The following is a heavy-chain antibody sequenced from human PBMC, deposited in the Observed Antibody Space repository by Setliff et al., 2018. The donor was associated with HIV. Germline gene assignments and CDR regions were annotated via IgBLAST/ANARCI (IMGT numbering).Heavy chain of an antibody. D-gene: IGHD5-18*01. CDR1: GYSFTAYG. CDR3: ATSPTPESGYSYGWVAWFLFDY. J-gene: IGHJ4*02. CDR2: INIDSGHT. Sequence: RASVKVSCKASGYSFTAYGISWVRQAPGQGFEWMGWINIDSGHTNFAQKFQDRVTVTTDTSTNTTYMELRGLRSDDTATYYCATSPTPESGYSYGWVAWFLFDYWGQGTLVTVSS. V-gene: IGHV1-18*01.